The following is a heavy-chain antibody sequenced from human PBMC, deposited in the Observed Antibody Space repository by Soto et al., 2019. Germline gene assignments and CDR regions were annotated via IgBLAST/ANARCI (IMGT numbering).Heavy chain of an antibody. D-gene: IGHD5-12*01. V-gene: IGHV3-23*01. CDR1: GFTFRNYA. CDR2: ISGSGGST. CDR3: EKGPFGSGSGYDLDY. Sequence: EVQLLDSGGGLVQPGGSLRLSCDASGFTFRNYAMNWVRQAPGKGLDWVSAISGSGGSTYYADSVKGRFTISRDNSNNTLYLKMRSLRAEDKAVYYCEKGPFGSGSGYDLDYWGQGTLVTVSS. J-gene: IGHJ4*02.